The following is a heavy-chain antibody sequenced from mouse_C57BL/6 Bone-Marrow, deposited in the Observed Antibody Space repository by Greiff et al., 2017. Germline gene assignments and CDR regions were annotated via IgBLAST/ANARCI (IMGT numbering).Heavy chain of an antibody. Sequence: ELQLQQSGAELMRPGASVKLSCTASGFNIKDDYMHWVKQRPEQGLEWIGWIDPENGDTKYASKFQGKATITAETSSNTAYLQLSSLTSDDTAVYYCTVVATDYAMDYWGQGSSVTVYS. V-gene: IGHV14-4*01. CDR2: IDPENGDT. J-gene: IGHJ4*01. CDR3: TVVATDYAMDY. CDR1: GFNIKDDY. D-gene: IGHD1-1*01.